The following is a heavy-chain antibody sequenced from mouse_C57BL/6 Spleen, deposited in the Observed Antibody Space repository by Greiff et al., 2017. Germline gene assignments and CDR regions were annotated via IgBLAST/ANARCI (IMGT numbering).Heavy chain of an antibody. Sequence: EVQLQQSGPELVKPGDSVKISCKASGYSFTGYFMNWVMQSHGKSLEWIGRINPYNGDTFYNQKFKGKATLTVDKSSSTAHMELRSLTSEDSAVYYCARSPHYGPYEDYWGQGTTLTVSS. CDR1: GYSFTGYF. J-gene: IGHJ2*01. CDR3: ARSPHYGPYEDY. V-gene: IGHV1-20*01. CDR2: INPYNGDT. D-gene: IGHD1-1*02.